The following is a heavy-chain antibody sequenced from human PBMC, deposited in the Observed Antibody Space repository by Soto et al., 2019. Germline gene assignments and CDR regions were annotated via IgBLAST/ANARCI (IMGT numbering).Heavy chain of an antibody. V-gene: IGHV1-2*04. D-gene: IGHD6-19*01. CDR1: GYTFTGYY. CDR3: ATRSGSGWYWAFDI. J-gene: IGHJ3*02. Sequence: AASVKVSCKASGYTFTGYYMHWVRQAPGQGLEWMGWINPNSGGTNYAQKFQGWVTMTRDTSISTAYMELSRLRSDDTAVYYCATRSGSGWYWAFDIWGQGTMVTVSS. CDR2: INPNSGGT.